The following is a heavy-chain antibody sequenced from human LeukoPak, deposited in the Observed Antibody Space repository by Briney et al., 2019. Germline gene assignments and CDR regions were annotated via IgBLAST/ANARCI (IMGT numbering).Heavy chain of an antibody. V-gene: IGHV4-31*03. CDR1: GGSISSGGYY. D-gene: IGHD3-10*01. Sequence: PSETLSLTCTVSGGSISSGGYYWSWIRQHPGKGLDWIGYIYYSGSTYYNPSLKSRVTISVDTSKNQFSLKLSSVTAADTAVYYCARQTMVRGVIYFDYWGQGTLVTAPS. CDR3: ARQTMVRGVIYFDY. J-gene: IGHJ4*02. CDR2: IYYSGST.